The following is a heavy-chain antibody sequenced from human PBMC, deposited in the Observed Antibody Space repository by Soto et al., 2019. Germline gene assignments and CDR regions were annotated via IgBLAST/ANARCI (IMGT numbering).Heavy chain of an antibody. CDR1: GYTFTSYG. CDR2: ISAYNGNT. J-gene: IGHJ4*02. CDR3: ASAGPYDYVWGSYRPRGYFDY. V-gene: IGHV1-18*04. Sequence: GASVKVSCKASGYTFTSYGISWVRQAPGQGLEWMGWISAYNGNTNYAQKLQGRVTMTTDTSTSTAYMELRSLRSDDTAVYYCASAGPYDYVWGSYRPRGYFDYWGQGTLVTVS. D-gene: IGHD3-16*02.